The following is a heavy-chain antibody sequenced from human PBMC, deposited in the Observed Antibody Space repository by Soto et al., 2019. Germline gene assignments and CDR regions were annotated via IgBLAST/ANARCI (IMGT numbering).Heavy chain of an antibody. CDR3: ARGSEDNGNILDY. CDR2: IKNKAKSYTT. V-gene: IGHV3-72*01. D-gene: IGHD3-10*01. CDR1: GFTFSDHY. Sequence: EVRLVESGGGLVQPGGSLRLSCAASGFTFSDHYMTWVRQAPGKGLERVGRIKNKAKSYTTDYGASVKGRVTVSRDDSENSLFLQLNSLKTEDTAVYYCARGSEDNGNILDYWGQGTLVTVSS. J-gene: IGHJ4*02.